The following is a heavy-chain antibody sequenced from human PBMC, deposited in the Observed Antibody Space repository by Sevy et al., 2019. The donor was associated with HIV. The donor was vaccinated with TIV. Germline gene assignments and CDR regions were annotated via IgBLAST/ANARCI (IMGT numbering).Heavy chain of an antibody. D-gene: IGHD3-3*01. CDR2: ISSSGSSA. J-gene: IGHJ6*02. CDR1: GFTFSGSA. Sequence: GGSLRLSCSASGFTFSGSALHWVRQAPGKGLEYVSVISSSGSSAYYAESVRGRFTISRDNSKNTLYLQMRSLRAEDTAVYYCVEDSIFYDSSSGYRPFYYYGMDVWGQGTSVTVSS. CDR3: VEDSIFYDSSSGYRPFYYYGMDV. V-gene: IGHV3-64D*09.